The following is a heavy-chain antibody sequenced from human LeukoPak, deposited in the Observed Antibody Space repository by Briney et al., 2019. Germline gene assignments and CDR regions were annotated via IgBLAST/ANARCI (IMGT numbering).Heavy chain of an antibody. CDR1: GYTFTSYG. D-gene: IGHD4-17*01. Sequence: ASVKVSCKASGYTFTSYGISWVRQAPGQGLEWMGWISAYNGNTNYAQKLQGRVTMTTDTSTSTAYMELRSLRSDDTAVYYCAREWGDYGDYDPLEYWGQGTLVTVSS. J-gene: IGHJ4*02. CDR2: ISAYNGNT. V-gene: IGHV1-18*04. CDR3: AREWGDYGDYDPLEY.